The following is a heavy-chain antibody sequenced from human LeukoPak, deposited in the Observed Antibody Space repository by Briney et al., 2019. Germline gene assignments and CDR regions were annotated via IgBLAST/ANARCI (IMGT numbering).Heavy chain of an antibody. CDR3: ARSLIVASEDY. V-gene: IGHV3-11*04. CDR1: GFRFDSFY. J-gene: IGHJ4*02. CDR2: ISASGAVP. D-gene: IGHD3-22*01. Sequence: GGSLRLSCAASGFRFDSFYMGWIRQVPGKGLDYIALISASGAVPYYAESVKGRFTISRDNAKNSVSLQMNSLSADDTAVYYCARSLIVASEDYWGQGTLVTVSS.